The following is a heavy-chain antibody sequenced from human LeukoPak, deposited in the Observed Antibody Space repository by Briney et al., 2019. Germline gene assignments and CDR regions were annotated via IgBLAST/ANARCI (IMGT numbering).Heavy chain of an antibody. D-gene: IGHD2-21*02. J-gene: IGHJ3*01. CDR1: GFTVSSHY. V-gene: IGHV3-66*01. CDR3: ARVAYYRVTADQITDAFDV. Sequence: GGSLRLSCAASGFTVSSHYMNWVRQAPGKGLQWVSVLYSDGTTYYADSVKGRFTISRDNSRSTLYLQTNSLRAEDTAVYFCARVAYYRVTADQITDAFDVWGRGTAVTVSS. CDR2: LYSDGTT.